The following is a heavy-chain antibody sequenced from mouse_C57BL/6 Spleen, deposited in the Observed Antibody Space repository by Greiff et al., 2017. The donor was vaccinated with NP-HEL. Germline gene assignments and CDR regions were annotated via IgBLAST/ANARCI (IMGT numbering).Heavy chain of an antibody. D-gene: IGHD3-3*01. Sequence: VQLQQSGPVLVKPGASVKMSCKASGYTFTDYYMNWVKQSHGKSLEWIGVINPYNGGTSYNQKFKGKATLTVDKSSSTAYMELNSLTSEDSAVYYCAISDSPAWFAYWGQGTLVTVSA. J-gene: IGHJ3*01. CDR3: AISDSPAWFAY. CDR2: INPYNGGT. V-gene: IGHV1-19*01. CDR1: GYTFTDYY.